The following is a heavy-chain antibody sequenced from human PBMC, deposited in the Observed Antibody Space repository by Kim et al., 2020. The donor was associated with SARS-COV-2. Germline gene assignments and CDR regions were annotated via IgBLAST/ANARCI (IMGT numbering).Heavy chain of an antibody. V-gene: IGHV4-4*02. D-gene: IGHD3-10*01. CDR3: ARLGVTGSGSYYLNYFDY. CDR2: IYHSGST. CDR1: GGSISSSNW. J-gene: IGHJ4*02. Sequence: SETLSLTCAVSGGSISSSNWWSWVRQPPGKGLEWIGEIYHSGSTNYNPSLKSRVTISVDKSKNQFSLKLSSVTAADTAVYYCARLGVTGSGSYYLNYFDYWGQGTLVTVSS.